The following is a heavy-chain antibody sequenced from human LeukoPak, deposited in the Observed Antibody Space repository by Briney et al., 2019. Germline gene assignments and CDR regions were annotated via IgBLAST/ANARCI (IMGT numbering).Heavy chain of an antibody. CDR3: AGQKGSWGGFDY. V-gene: IGHV4-59*01. D-gene: IGHD6-13*01. CDR1: GGSISSYY. J-gene: IGHJ4*02. CDR2: IYYSGST. Sequence: SETLSLTCTVSGGSISSYYWGWIRQPPGKGLEWIGYIYYSGSTNYNPSLKSRVTISVDTSKNQFSLKLSSVTAADTAVYYCAGQKGSWGGFDYWGQGTLVTVSS.